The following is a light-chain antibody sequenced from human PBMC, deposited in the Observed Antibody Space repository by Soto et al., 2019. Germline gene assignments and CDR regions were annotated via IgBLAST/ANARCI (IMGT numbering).Light chain of an antibody. Sequence: DTVMTQSPLSLPVTPGEPASISCKSSQSLLHSNGYNYVDWYLQKPGQSPQLLISLASNRASGVPDRFRGSGSGTDFPQKISRVEADAVGVYSCMQPLQAPPTFGQGTKVEIK. J-gene: IGKJ1*01. V-gene: IGKV2-28*01. CDR2: LAS. CDR1: QSLLHSNGYNY. CDR3: MQPLQAPPT.